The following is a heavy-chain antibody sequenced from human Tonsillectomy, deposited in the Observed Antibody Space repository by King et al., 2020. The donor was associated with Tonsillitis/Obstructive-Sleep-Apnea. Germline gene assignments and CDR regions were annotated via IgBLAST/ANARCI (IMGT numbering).Heavy chain of an antibody. Sequence: VQLVESGGGLVQPGGSLRLSCAASGFTFGSYWMTWVRQAPGKGPEWVANIKQYGSEKYYVDSVKGRFTISRDDAKNSLYLQMNSLRAEDTAVYFCAGEYCSGGSCYRICDCWGQGTLVTVSS. CDR2: IKQYGSEK. V-gene: IGHV3-7*04. CDR3: AGEYCSGGSCYRICDC. D-gene: IGHD2-15*01. J-gene: IGHJ4*02. CDR1: GFTFGSYW.